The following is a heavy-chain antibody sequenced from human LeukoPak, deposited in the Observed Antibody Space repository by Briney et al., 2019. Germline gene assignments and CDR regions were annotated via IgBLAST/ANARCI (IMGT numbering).Heavy chain of an antibody. V-gene: IGHV3-21*01. J-gene: IGHJ4*02. CDR2: ISSSSSYI. CDR1: GFTFSSYS. CDR3: ARDNGDYVWSGCWTH. Sequence: GGSLRLSCAASGFTFSSYSTNWVRQAPGKGLEWVSCISSSSSYIYYADSVKGRFTISRDNARNSLYLQINSLRAEDTAVYYCARDNGDYVWSGCWTHWGQGTLVTVSS. D-gene: IGHD4-17*01.